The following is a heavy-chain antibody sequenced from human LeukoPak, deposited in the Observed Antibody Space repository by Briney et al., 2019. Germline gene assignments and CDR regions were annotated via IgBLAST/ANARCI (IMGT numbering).Heavy chain of an antibody. CDR2: IKQDGSEK. CDR3: ASHNGYWSGSYTRPPVYYYYYGMDV. J-gene: IGHJ6*02. V-gene: IGHV3-7*01. CDR1: GFTFSSYW. D-gene: IGHD1-26*01. Sequence: GGSLRLSCAASGFTFSSYWMSWVRQAPGKGLEWVANIKQDGSEKYYMDHVKGAFTISRDNAKNPLYLQMNSLRAEDTAVYYCASHNGYWSGSYTRPPVYYYYYGMDVWGQGTTVTVSS.